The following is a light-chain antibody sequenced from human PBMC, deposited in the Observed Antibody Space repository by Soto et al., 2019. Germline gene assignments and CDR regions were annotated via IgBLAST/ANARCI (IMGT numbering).Light chain of an antibody. Sequence: DIQMTQSPSPLSASIGDRVTITCRASQSIDNSLAWYQQKPGKAPHLLIYDASRSETGVSLRFSGSGSGTEFTLTISGLQADDFATYFCQHYNGYPYTFGPGTKLEIK. J-gene: IGKJ2*01. CDR1: QSIDNS. V-gene: IGKV1-5*01. CDR3: QHYNGYPYT. CDR2: DAS.